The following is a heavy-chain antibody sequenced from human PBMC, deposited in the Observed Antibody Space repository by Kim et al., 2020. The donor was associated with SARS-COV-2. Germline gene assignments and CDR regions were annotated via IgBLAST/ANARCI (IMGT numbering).Heavy chain of an antibody. Sequence: GGSLRLSCAASGFTFSSYSMNWVRQAPGKGLEWVSSISSSSSYIYYADSVKGRFTISRDNAKNSLYLQMNSLRAEDTAVYYCATREDGYNLHAFDIWGQGTMVTVSS. V-gene: IGHV3-21*01. CDR3: ATREDGYNLHAFDI. CDR1: GFTFSSYS. D-gene: IGHD1-1*01. CDR2: ISSSSSYI. J-gene: IGHJ3*02.